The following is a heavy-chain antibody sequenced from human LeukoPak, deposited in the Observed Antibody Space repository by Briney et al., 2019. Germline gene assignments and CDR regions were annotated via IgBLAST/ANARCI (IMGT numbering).Heavy chain of an antibody. D-gene: IGHD6-6*01. Sequence: GGSLRLSCAASGFTFSTYSMNWVRQAPGKGLEWVSYISSSSSYIYYADSVKGRFTISRDNAKNSLYLQMNSLRAEDTALYYCARARGSIPSSSFDYWGQGALVTVSS. V-gene: IGHV3-21*01. CDR3: ARARGSIPSSSFDY. CDR2: ISSSSSYI. J-gene: IGHJ4*02. CDR1: GFTFSTYS.